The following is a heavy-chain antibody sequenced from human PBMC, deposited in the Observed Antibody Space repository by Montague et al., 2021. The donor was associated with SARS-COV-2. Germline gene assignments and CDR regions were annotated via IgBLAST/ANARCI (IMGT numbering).Heavy chain of an antibody. J-gene: IGHJ4*02. CDR3: ARHKAGEIGYSDGYKGRGYYFDY. CDR1: GGSISSYY. Sequence: SETLSLTCTVSGGSISSYYWSWIRQPPGKGLEWIGYIDYSGSTNYNPSLKSRVTISVDTSKNQFSLKLSSVTAADTAVYYCARHKAGEIGYSDGYKGRGYYFDYWGQGTLVTVSS. D-gene: IGHD5-18*01. CDR2: IDYSGST. V-gene: IGHV4-59*08.